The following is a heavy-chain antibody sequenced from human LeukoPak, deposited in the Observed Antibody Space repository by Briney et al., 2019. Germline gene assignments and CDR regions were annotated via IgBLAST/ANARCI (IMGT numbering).Heavy chain of an antibody. CDR3: ARMSGSWYSWFDP. J-gene: IGHJ5*02. D-gene: IGHD6-13*01. CDR2: FYYSGST. V-gene: IGHV4-39*07. Sequence: SETLSLTCTVSGGSISSSSDYWGWIRQPPGKGLEWIGSFYYSGSTYYNPSLKSRVTMSVDTSKNQFSLKLSSVTAADTAVYYCARMSGSWYSWFDPWGQGTLVTVSS. CDR1: GGSISSSSDY.